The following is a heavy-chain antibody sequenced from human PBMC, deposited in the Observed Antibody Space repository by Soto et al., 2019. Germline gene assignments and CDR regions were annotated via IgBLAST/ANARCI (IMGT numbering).Heavy chain of an antibody. J-gene: IGHJ5*02. V-gene: IGHV5-51*01. Sequence: LXISCPGSGDTFAAHWIAWVRQTPGRGLEWMGIIYPGDSDIRYGPSFQGQATMSVDKSTATAYLQWSSLRPSDTGIYYCARLHLPTGWFAPWGQGTRVTVSS. CDR2: IYPGDSDI. CDR1: GDTFAAHW. CDR3: ARLHLPTGWFAP.